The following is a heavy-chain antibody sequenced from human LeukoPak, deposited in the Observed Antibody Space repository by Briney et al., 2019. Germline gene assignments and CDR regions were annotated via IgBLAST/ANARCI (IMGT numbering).Heavy chain of an antibody. CDR3: ARRKSFYDSSGYFDH. V-gene: IGHV4-39*01. D-gene: IGHD3-22*01. CDR1: DDSIRSTSYY. CDR2: IYYSGDT. J-gene: IGHJ4*02. Sequence: SETLSLTCTVSDDSIRSTSYYWGWIRQPPGKGLEWIGSIYYSGDTYYNPSLKSRVTIAVDTSKNQFSLKLNSVTAADTAVYYCARRKSFYDSSGYFDHWGRGTLVTVS.